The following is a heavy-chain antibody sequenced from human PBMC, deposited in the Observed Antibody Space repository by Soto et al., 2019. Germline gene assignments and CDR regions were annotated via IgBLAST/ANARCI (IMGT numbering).Heavy chain of an antibody. J-gene: IGHJ5*02. Sequence: SETLSLTCTVSGGSISSYYWSWIRQPPGKGLEWIGYIYYSGSTNYNPSLKSRVTISVDTSKNQFSLKLSSVTAADTAVYYCARTTISPYYWFDPWGQGTLVTVSS. V-gene: IGHV4-59*01. D-gene: IGHD3-10*01. CDR1: GGSISSYY. CDR3: ARTTISPYYWFDP. CDR2: IYYSGST.